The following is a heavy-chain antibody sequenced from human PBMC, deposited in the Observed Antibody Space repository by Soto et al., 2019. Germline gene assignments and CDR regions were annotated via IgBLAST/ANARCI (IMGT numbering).Heavy chain of an antibody. V-gene: IGHV4-59*08. CDR3: ARQGYYFDY. Sequence: SETLYLTCTVSGGSISSYYWSWIRQPPGKGLEWIGYIYYSGSTNYNPSLKSRVTIPVDTSKNQFSLKLSSVTAADTAVYYCARQGYYFDYWGQGTLVTVS. J-gene: IGHJ4*02. CDR1: GGSISSYY. CDR2: IYYSGST.